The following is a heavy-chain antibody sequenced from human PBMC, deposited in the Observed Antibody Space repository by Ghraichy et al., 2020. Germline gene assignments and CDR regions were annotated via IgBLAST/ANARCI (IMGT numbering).Heavy chain of an antibody. CDR3: AKDQYTGSWYGVGDY. V-gene: IGHV3-43*01. D-gene: IGHD6-13*01. CDR1: GFTFDDYT. Sequence: GGSLRLSCAASGFTFDDYTMHWVRQAPGKGLEWVSLISWDGGSTYYADSVKGRFTISRDNSKNSLYLQMNSLRTEDTALYYCAKDQYTGSWYGVGDYWGQATLVTVSS. J-gene: IGHJ4*02. CDR2: ISWDGGST.